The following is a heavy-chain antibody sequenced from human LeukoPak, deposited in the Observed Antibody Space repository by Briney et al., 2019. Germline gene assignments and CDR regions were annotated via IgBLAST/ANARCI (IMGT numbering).Heavy chain of an antibody. J-gene: IGHJ4*02. D-gene: IGHD3-22*01. CDR1: SGSISSYY. V-gene: IGHV4-4*07. Sequence: SETLSLTCTVSSGSISSYYWSWSRQPAGKGLEWIGRIYTSGSTNYNPSLKSRVTLSVDTSKNQLYLKLNSVTAADTAVYYCARDSRGYYDSSGYFDHWGQGTLVTVSS. CDR3: ARDSRGYYDSSGYFDH. CDR2: IYTSGST.